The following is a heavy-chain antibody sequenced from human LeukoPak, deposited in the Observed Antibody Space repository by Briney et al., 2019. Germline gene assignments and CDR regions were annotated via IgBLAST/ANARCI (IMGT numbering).Heavy chain of an antibody. Sequence: GGSLTLSCAVSGLTFNKYAMNWVRQGPGKGLEWVANIKQDGSTKHYADSLKGRFTISRDNPKNSLYLQMNSLRADDTAVYYCARDTDGSLDYWGQGILVTVAS. CDR2: IKQDGSTK. CDR1: GLTFNKYA. CDR3: ARDTDGSLDY. J-gene: IGHJ4*02. D-gene: IGHD1-26*01. V-gene: IGHV3-7*01.